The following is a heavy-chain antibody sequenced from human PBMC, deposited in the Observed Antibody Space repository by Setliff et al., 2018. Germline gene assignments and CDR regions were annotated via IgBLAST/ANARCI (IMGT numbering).Heavy chain of an antibody. J-gene: IGHJ6*03. D-gene: IGHD3-22*01. CDR2: TIPMFGTT. V-gene: IGHV1-69*05. Sequence: SVKVSCKASGATFSSHGISWVRQAPGQGLEWMGGTIPMFGTTEYAQKFQGRLKIITDESTNTAFMQLSSLRSDDTAVYYCVREGVDSRSSTDYRYYMDVWGKGTTVTVSS. CDR3: VREGVDSRSSTDYRYYMDV. CDR1: GATFSSHG.